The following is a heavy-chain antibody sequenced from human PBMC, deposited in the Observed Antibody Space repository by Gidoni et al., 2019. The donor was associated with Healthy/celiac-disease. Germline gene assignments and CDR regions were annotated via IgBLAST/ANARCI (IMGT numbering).Heavy chain of an antibody. J-gene: IGHJ6*02. Sequence: QLQLQESGPGLVKPSETLSLTCTVSGGSISSSSYYWGWIRQPPGKGLEWIGSIYYSGSTYYNPSLKSRVTISVDTSKNQFSLKLSSVTAADTAVYYCARECRITIFGGAGDYYGMDVWGQGTTVTVSS. D-gene: IGHD3-3*01. V-gene: IGHV4-39*02. CDR1: GGSISSSSYY. CDR3: ARECRITIFGGAGDYYGMDV. CDR2: IYYSGST.